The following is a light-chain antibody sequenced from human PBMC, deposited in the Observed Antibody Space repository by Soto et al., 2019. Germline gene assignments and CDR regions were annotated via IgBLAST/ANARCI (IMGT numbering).Light chain of an antibody. Sequence: EIVMTQSPATLSVSPGERATLSCRASQSISTELAWYQQKPGQPPRLLIYSASTRATGVPARFTGSGSGSEFTLTISGLQSEDFAVSYCQQRHNWPLPFGQGTRLEI. J-gene: IGKJ2*01. CDR3: QQRHNWPLP. CDR1: QSISTE. V-gene: IGKV3-15*01. CDR2: SAS.